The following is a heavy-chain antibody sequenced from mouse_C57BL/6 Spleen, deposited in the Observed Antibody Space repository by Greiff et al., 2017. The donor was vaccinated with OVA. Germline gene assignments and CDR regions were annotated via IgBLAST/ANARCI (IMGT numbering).Heavy chain of an antibody. CDR2: IDPETGGT. V-gene: IGHV1-15*01. CDR1: GYTFTDYE. CDR3: TRKDDYDGDYFDY. J-gene: IGHJ2*01. Sequence: QVQLQQSGAELVRPGASVTLSCKASGYTFTDYEMHWVKQTPVHGLEWIGAIDPETGGTAYNQKFKGKAILTADKSSSTAYMELRSLTSEDSAVYYCTRKDDYDGDYFDYWGQGTTLTVSS. D-gene: IGHD2-4*01.